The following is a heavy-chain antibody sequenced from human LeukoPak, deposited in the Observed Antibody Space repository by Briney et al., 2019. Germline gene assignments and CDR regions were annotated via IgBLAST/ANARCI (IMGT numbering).Heavy chain of an antibody. Sequence: SETLSLTCTVSGGSISSYYWSWIRQPPGKGLEWIGYIYYSGSTNYNPSLKSRVTISIDTSKNQFSLKLSSVTAADTAVYYCAREAYCGGDCYSGFDYWSQGTLVTVSS. V-gene: IGHV4-59*01. CDR1: GGSISSYY. CDR2: IYYSGST. J-gene: IGHJ4*02. D-gene: IGHD2-21*02. CDR3: AREAYCGGDCYSGFDY.